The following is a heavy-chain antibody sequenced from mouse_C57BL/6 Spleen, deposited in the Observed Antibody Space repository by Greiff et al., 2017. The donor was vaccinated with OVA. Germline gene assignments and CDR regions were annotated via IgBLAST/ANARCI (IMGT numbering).Heavy chain of an antibody. CDR2: IDPSDSYT. J-gene: IGHJ4*01. V-gene: IGHV1-59*01. CDR1: GYTFTSYW. CDR3: ARPDGAMDY. Sequence: QVQLQQPGAELVRPGTSVKLSCKASGYTFTSYWMHWVKQRPGQGLEWIGVIDPSDSYTNYNQKFKGKATLTVDTSSSTAYMQLSSLTSEDSAVYYCARPDGAMDYWGQGTSVTVSS.